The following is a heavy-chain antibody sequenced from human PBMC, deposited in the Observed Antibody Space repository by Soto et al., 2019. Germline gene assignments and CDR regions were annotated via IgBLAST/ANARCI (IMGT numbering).Heavy chain of an antibody. CDR2: IYPGDSDT. Sequence: PGESLKISCKGSGYSFTSYWIGWVRQMPGKGLEWMGIIYPGDSDTRYSPSFQGQVTISADKSISTAYLQWSSLKASDTAMYYCARQKMADYYYYGMDVWGQGTTVTVSS. CDR3: ARQKMADYYYYGMDV. J-gene: IGHJ6*02. V-gene: IGHV5-51*01. CDR1: GYSFTSYW.